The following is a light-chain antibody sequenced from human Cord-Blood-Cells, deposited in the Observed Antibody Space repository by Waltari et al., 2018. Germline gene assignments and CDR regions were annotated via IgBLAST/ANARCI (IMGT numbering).Light chain of an antibody. CDR1: SSDVGGYNY. V-gene: IGLV2-14*01. CDR3: SSYTSSSTLV. Sequence: QSALTQPASVSGSPGQSITISCTGTSSDVGGYNYVSWHQQHSGKAPKLMIYEVSHRPSGVSNRFSGSKSGTTASLTISGLQAEDEADYYCSSYTSSSTLVFGTGTKVTVL. J-gene: IGLJ1*01. CDR2: EVS.